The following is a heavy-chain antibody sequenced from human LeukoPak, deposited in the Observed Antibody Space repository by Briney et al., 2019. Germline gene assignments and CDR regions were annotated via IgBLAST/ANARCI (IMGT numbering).Heavy chain of an antibody. CDR2: IYFSGNT. V-gene: IGHV4-39*01. D-gene: IGHD3-10*01. CDR1: GGSISSSSYY. J-gene: IGHJ6*03. CDR3: ATSSRWFGELYYYYYYYMDV. Sequence: PSETLSLTCTVSGGSISSSSYYWAWIRQPPGKGLEWIGSIYFSGNTYYNPSLKSRVTISVDTSKNQFSLKLSSVTAADTAVYYCATSSRWFGELYYYYYYYMDVWGKGTTVTVSS.